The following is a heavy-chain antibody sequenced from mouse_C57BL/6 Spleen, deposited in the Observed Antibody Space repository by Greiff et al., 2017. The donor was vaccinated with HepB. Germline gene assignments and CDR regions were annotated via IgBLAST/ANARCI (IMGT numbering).Heavy chain of an antibody. D-gene: IGHD3-2*02. J-gene: IGHJ2*01. Sequence: QVQLKESGPELVKPGASVKISCKASGYAFSSSWMNWVKQRPGKGLEWIGRIYPGDGDTNYNGKFKGKATLTADKSSSTAYMQLSSLTSEDSAVYFCARHSSGYYFDYWGQGTTLTVSS. CDR2: IYPGDGDT. CDR3: ARHSSGYYFDY. CDR1: GYAFSSSW. V-gene: IGHV1-82*01.